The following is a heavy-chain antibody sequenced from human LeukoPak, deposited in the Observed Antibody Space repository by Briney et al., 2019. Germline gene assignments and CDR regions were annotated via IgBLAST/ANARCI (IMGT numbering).Heavy chain of an antibody. D-gene: IGHD3-3*01. CDR2: IKQDGSEK. V-gene: IGHV3-7*04. Sequence: PGGSLRLSCAASGFTFSSYWMSWVRQAPGKGLEWVANIKQDGSEKYYVDSVKGRFTISRDNAKNSLYLQMNSLRAEDTAVYYCARVSRSGYYPDYYYYYMDVWGKGTTVTVSS. CDR3: ARVSRSGYYPDYYYYYMDV. CDR1: GFTFSSYW. J-gene: IGHJ6*03.